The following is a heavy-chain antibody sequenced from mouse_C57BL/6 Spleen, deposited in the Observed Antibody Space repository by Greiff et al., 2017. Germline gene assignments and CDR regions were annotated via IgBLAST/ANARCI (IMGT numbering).Heavy chain of an antibody. J-gene: IGHJ2*01. CDR3: AIYDGYDGDFDY. D-gene: IGHD2-2*01. CDR2: IDPEDGGT. CDR1: GFNIKDYY. V-gene: IGHV14-2*01. Sequence: VQLQPSGAELVQPGASVKLSCTASGFNIKDYYMHWVKQRTEQGLEWIGRIDPEDGGTKSAPKFQGKATITADTSSNTAYLQLISLTSEDTTVNYCAIYDGYDGDFDYWGQGTTLTVSS.